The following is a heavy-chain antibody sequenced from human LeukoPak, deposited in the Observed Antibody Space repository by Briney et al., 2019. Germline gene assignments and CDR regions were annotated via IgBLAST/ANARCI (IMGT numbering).Heavy chain of an antibody. CDR1: GFTFSSYA. CDR3: ATLDVVVVAATNWFDP. Sequence: TGGSLRLSCAASGFTFSSYAMSWVRQAPGKGLEWVSAISGSGGSTYYADSVKGRFTISRDNSKNTLYLQMNSLRAEDTAVYYCATLDVVVVAATNWFDPWGQGTLVTVSS. D-gene: IGHD2-15*01. CDR2: ISGSGGST. J-gene: IGHJ5*02. V-gene: IGHV3-23*01.